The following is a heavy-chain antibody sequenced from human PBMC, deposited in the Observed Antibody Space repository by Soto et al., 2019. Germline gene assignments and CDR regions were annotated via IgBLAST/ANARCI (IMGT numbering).Heavy chain of an antibody. D-gene: IGHD6-13*01. J-gene: IGHJ4*02. CDR2: ISGSGGST. Sequence: EVQLLESGGGLVQPGGSLRLSCAASGFTFSSYAMSWVRQAPGKWLEWVSAISGSGGSTYYADSVKGRFTISRDNSKNTLYLQMNSMRAEDTAVYYCAKVRQYSSSWYELADYWGQGTLVTVSS. CDR3: AKVRQYSSSWYELADY. CDR1: GFTFSSYA. V-gene: IGHV3-23*01.